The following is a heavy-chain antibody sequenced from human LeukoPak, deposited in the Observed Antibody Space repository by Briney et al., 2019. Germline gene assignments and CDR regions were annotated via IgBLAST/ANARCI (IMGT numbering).Heavy chain of an antibody. V-gene: IGHV3-23*01. J-gene: IGHJ6*03. CDR3: AKLGAYSVYYYMDV. D-gene: IGHD1-26*01. Sequence: GGSLRLSCAASGFTFSSYAMSWVRQAPGKGLEWVSAISGSGGSTYYADSVKGRFTISRDSSKNTLYLQMNSLRAEDTAVYYCAKLGAYSVYYYMDVWGKGTTVTVSS. CDR1: GFTFSSYA. CDR2: ISGSGGST.